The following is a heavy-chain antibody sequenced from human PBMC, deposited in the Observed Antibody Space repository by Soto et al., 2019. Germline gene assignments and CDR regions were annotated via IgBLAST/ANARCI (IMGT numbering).Heavy chain of an antibody. CDR1: GGTFSSYA. V-gene: IGHV1-69*13. Sequence: GASVKVSCTASGGTFSSYASIWVRQAPGQGLEWMGGIIPIFGTANYAQKFQGRVTITADESTSTAYMELSSLRSEDTAVYYCARDSSGYYPFDYWGQGTLVTVSS. J-gene: IGHJ4*02. CDR3: ARDSSGYYPFDY. CDR2: IIPIFGTA. D-gene: IGHD3-22*01.